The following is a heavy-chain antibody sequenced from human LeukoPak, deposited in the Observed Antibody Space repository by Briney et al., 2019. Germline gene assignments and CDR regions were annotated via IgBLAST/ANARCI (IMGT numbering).Heavy chain of an antibody. V-gene: IGHV3-49*04. CDR1: GFTFGDYG. J-gene: IGHJ4*02. CDR3: SREGCSGSVTHKGNDF. Sequence: GGSLRLSCTASGFTFGDYGMTWVRQAPGKGLEWVGFIRSKAYGGTTEYAASVKGRFTISRDDSKSIAYLQMNSLKIEDTAVYYCSREGCSGSVTHKGNDFWGQGTLVTVSS. CDR2: IRSKAYGGTT. D-gene: IGHD3-10*01.